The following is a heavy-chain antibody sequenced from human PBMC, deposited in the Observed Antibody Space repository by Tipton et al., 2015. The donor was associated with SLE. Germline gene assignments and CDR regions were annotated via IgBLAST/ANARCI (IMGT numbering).Heavy chain of an antibody. CDR1: GFTFGDHA. V-gene: IGHV3-49*03. D-gene: IGHD4-17*01. Sequence: RSLRLSCTASGFTFGDHAMSWFRQAPGKGLEWVGFIGRKPYGGTAEYAASVKGRFTISRDDSRAIAYLQMNSLKTEDTAVYYCTRDGDYGLDYWGQGTLVTVSS. CDR3: TRDGDYGLDY. CDR2: IGRKPYGGTA. J-gene: IGHJ4*02.